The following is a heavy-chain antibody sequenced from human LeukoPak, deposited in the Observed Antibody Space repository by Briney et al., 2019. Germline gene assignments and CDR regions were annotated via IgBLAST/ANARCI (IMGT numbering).Heavy chain of an antibody. CDR3: ARLAWSGYPLPDY. Sequence: PSETLSLTCTVSGGSISSSSYYWGWIRQPPGKGLEWIGSIYYSGSTYYNPSLKSRVTISVDTSKNQFSLKLSSVTAADTAVYYCARLAWSGYPLPDYWGQGTLVTVSS. CDR2: IYYSGST. J-gene: IGHJ4*02. CDR1: GGSISSSSYY. V-gene: IGHV4-39*01. D-gene: IGHD3-3*01.